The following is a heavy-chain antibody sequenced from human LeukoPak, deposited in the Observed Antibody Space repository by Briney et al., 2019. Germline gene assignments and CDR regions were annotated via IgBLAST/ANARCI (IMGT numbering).Heavy chain of an antibody. Sequence: GASVKVSCKASGYTFTGYYMHWVRQAPGQGLEWMGWINPNSGGTNYAQKLQGRVTMTTDTSTSTAYMELRSLRSDDTAVYYCARDGVLWFGELSRIGLFDYWGQGTLVTVSS. D-gene: IGHD3-10*01. V-gene: IGHV1-2*02. CDR2: INPNSGGT. J-gene: IGHJ4*02. CDR1: GYTFTGYY. CDR3: ARDGVLWFGELSRIGLFDY.